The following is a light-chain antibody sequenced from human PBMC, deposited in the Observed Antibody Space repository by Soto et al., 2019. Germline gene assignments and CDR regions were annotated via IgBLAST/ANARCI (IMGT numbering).Light chain of an antibody. CDR2: GAS. Sequence: EPVLTQSPGTQSWFPGGGASGSCGASQRVANSYLAWYHQKPGQAPRLLIYGASSRATGIPDRFSGSGAATDFTLTISTLESEDFAVYYCQHYGTLITVGQGTRLEIK. CDR1: QRVANSY. V-gene: IGKV3-20*01. J-gene: IGKJ5*01. CDR3: QHYGTLIT.